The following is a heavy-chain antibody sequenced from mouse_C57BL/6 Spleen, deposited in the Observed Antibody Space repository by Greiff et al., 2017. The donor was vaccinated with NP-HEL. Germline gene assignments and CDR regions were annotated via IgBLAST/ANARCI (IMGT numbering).Heavy chain of an antibody. CDR3: ARSDTTVVLDY. V-gene: IGHV1-76*01. D-gene: IGHD1-1*01. CDR1: GYTFTDYY. CDR2: IYPGSGNT. J-gene: IGHJ2*03. Sequence: VMLVESGAELVRPGASVKLSCKASGYTFTDYYINWVKQRPGQGLEWIARIYPGSGNTYYNEKFKGKATLTAETSSSTAYMQLSSLTSDDSAVYFCARSDTTVVLDYWGQGTSLTVSS.